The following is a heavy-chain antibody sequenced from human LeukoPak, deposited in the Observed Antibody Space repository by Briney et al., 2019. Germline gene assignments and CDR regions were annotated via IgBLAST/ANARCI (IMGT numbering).Heavy chain of an antibody. V-gene: IGHV4-39*01. CDR3: ARGRELLWFGESDYYMDV. Sequence: SETLSLTCTVSGGSISSSSYYWGWIRQPPGKGLEWIGSIYYSGSTYYNPSLKSRVTISVDTSKNQFSLKLSSVTAADTAVYYCARGRELLWFGESDYYMDVWGKGTTVTVSS. D-gene: IGHD3-10*01. CDR2: IYYSGST. CDR1: GGSISSSSYY. J-gene: IGHJ6*03.